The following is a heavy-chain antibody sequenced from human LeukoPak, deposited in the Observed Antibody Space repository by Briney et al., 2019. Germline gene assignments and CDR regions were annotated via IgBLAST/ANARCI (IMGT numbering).Heavy chain of an antibody. CDR3: ARVLDLSKRGLDAFDI. V-gene: IGHV4-59*01. Sequence: PSGTLSHTFTVSGGSIRRFFLSWIRQPPGQGLEWIGYVSYSGSTNYKPSLKSRVTISVDTSKKQFSLKLSSATAADTAVYYCARVLDLSKRGLDAFDIWGQGTMVTVSS. D-gene: IGHD3-16*01. CDR1: GGSIRRFF. J-gene: IGHJ3*02. CDR2: VSYSGST.